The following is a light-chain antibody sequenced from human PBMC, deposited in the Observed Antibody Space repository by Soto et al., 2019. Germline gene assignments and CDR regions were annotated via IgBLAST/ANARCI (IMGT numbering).Light chain of an antibody. CDR1: QNISNW. V-gene: IGKV1-5*01. Sequence: DIQMTQSPSTLSASVGDRVTITCRASQNISNWLAWYQQRPGRAPNLLIHDASTLESGVPSRFSGSGSVTEFTLTISSLQPDDFATYYCRQYYTLYTFGQGTKLEIK. CDR2: DAS. CDR3: RQYYTLYT. J-gene: IGKJ2*01.